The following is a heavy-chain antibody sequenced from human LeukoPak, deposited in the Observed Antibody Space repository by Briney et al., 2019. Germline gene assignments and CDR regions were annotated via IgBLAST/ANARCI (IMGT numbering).Heavy chain of an antibody. CDR3: AKTIYDTVTGYYKVGFDS. V-gene: IGHV3-23*01. D-gene: IGHD3-9*01. CDR2: ISGSGDRT. Sequence: GGSLRLSCAASGFTFSSYAMNWVRQPPGRGLEWVSIISGSGDRTYYTDSVKGRFTISRDNSKNTLYLQFNSLRVEDTAVYYCAKTIYDTVTGYYKVGFDSWGQGTLVTVSS. J-gene: IGHJ4*02. CDR1: GFTFSSYA.